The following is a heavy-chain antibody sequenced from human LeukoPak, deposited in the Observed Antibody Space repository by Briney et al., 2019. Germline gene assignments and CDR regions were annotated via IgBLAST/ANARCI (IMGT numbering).Heavy chain of an antibody. CDR3: AKDFSYYDSSGYWDY. J-gene: IGHJ4*02. CDR2: ISGSGGST. CDR1: GFTFSTYD. V-gene: IGHV3-23*01. D-gene: IGHD3-22*01. Sequence: GGSLRLSCSASGFTFSTYDMSWVRQAPGKGLEWVSAISGSGGSTYYADSVKGRFTISRDNSKNTLYLHMNSLRAEDTAVYYCAKDFSYYDSSGYWDYWGQGTLVTVSS.